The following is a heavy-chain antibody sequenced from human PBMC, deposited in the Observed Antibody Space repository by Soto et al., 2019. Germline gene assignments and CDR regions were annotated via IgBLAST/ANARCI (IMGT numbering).Heavy chain of an antibody. CDR1: GFTFNTYD. D-gene: IGHD2-21*01. CDR2: ITTSSAYI. Sequence: EVQLVESGGGLVKPGGSLRLSCAASGFTFNTYDMNWVRQAPGKGLEWVSSITTSSAYIYYADSLKGRITISRDNAKNSLFLQMNSLRAEDTAGYYCVRSGTARLLRHSWFDTWGQGTLVTVSS. CDR3: VRSGTARLLRHSWFDT. V-gene: IGHV3-21*01. J-gene: IGHJ5*02.